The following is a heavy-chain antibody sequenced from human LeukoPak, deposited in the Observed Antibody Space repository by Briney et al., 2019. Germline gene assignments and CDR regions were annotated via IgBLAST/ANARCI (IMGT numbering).Heavy chain of an antibody. CDR2: ISAYNGNT. D-gene: IGHD3-22*01. Sequence: ASVKVSCKASGYTFTSYGLSCVRQAPGQGLEWIGWISAYNGNTNYAQNLQGRVTMTTATSTSTAYMELRSLRSDDTAVYYCARDCDRSGYYCYWGQGTLVTVSS. CDR1: GYTFTSYG. J-gene: IGHJ4*02. V-gene: IGHV1-18*01. CDR3: ARDCDRSGYYCY.